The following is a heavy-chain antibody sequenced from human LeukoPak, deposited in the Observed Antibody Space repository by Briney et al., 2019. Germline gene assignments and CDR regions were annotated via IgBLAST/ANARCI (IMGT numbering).Heavy chain of an antibody. CDR2: FDPEDGET. V-gene: IGHV1-24*01. J-gene: IGHJ4*02. CDR3: AYYDFWSGPLVY. D-gene: IGHD3-3*01. Sequence: GASVKVSCKVSGYTLTELSMHWVRQAPGKGLEWMGGFDPEDGETIYAQKFQGRVTMTEDTSTDTAYMELSSLRSEDTAVYYCAYYDFWSGPLVYWGQGTLVTVSS. CDR1: GYTLTELS.